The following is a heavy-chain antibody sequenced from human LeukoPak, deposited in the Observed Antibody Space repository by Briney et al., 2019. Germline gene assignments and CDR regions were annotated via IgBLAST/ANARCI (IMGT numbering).Heavy chain of an antibody. J-gene: IGHJ4*02. CDR3: ARAPPPMHSSSAPFDY. CDR2: IYTSGDT. CDR1: GGSISTYY. Sequence: SETLSLTCTVSGGSISTYYGNWIRQPPGQGLEWLGYIYTSGDTDYNPSLKGRVTISVDTSDSLFSLNLSSVTAADTAVYYCARAPPPMHSSSAPFDYWGQGSPVSVSS. V-gene: IGHV4-4*09. D-gene: IGHD6-6*01.